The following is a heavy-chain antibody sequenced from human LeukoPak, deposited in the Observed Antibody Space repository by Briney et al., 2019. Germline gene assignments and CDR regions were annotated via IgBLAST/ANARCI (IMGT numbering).Heavy chain of an antibody. Sequence: PSETLSLTCAVSVGSINSGNWWSWVRQSPGKGLEWIGEINHSGSTNYNPSLKSRVTISVDTSKNQFSLKLSSVTAADTAVYYCARGRFVRGARFGAAGSIYFDYWGQGTLVTVSS. V-gene: IGHV4-4*02. CDR1: VGSINSGNW. CDR3: ARGRFVRGARFGAAGSIYFDY. J-gene: IGHJ4*02. D-gene: IGHD6-13*01. CDR2: INHSGST.